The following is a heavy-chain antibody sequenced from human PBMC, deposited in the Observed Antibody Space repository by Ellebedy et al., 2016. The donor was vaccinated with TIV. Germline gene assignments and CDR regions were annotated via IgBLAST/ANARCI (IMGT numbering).Heavy chain of an antibody. CDR1: GFTFSDYS. V-gene: IGHV3-69-1*01. D-gene: IGHD2-2*01. J-gene: IGHJ4*02. Sequence: GESLKISXAASGFTFSDYSMNWVRQAPGKGLELVSYIRSISTIYYADSVKGRFTISRDNAKNSLFLQMNSLRAEDTAVYYCATTLSSTSWLCWGQGTLVTVSS. CDR3: ATTLSSTSWLC. CDR2: IRSISTI.